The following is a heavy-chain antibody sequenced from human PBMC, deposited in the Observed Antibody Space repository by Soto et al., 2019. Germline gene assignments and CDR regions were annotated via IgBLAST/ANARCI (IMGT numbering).Heavy chain of an antibody. V-gene: IGHV1-18*01. Sequence: ASVKVSCKASGYTFTSYVISWVRQAHGQGLEWMGWISAYNGNTNYAQKLQGRVTMTTDISTSTAYMELSSLRSEDTAVYYCASGLGGSGYYSGAFDIWGQGTMVTVSS. D-gene: IGHD3-22*01. CDR3: ASGLGGSGYYSGAFDI. CDR1: GYTFTSYV. J-gene: IGHJ3*02. CDR2: ISAYNGNT.